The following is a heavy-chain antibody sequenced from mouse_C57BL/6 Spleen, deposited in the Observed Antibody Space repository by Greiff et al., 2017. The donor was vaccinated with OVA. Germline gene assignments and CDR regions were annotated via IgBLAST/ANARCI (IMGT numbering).Heavy chain of an antibody. CDR2: IYPGDGDT. CDR3: ARELRTVYYAMDY. V-gene: IGHV1-80*01. J-gene: IGHJ4*01. Sequence: VQLQQSGAELVKPGASVKISCKASGYAFSSYWMNWVKQRPGKGLEWIGQIYPGDGDTNYNGKFKGKATLTADKSSSTAYMQLSSLTSEDSAVYFCARELRTVYYAMDYWGQGTSVTVSS. D-gene: IGHD1-1*01. CDR1: GYAFSSYW.